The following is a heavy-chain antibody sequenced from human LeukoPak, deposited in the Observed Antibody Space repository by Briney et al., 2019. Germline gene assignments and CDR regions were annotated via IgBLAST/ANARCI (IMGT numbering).Heavy chain of an antibody. CDR3: ARSRDYGGGYFDY. CDR1: GFTFSSYG. CDR2: IWYDGSNK. Sequence: PGGSLRLSCAASGFTFSSYGMHWVRQAPGKGLEWVAVIWYDGSNKYYADSVKGRFTISRDNSKNTLYLQMNSLRAEDTAVYYCARSRDYGGGYFDYWGQGTLVTVSS. D-gene: IGHD4-23*01. J-gene: IGHJ4*02. V-gene: IGHV3-33*01.